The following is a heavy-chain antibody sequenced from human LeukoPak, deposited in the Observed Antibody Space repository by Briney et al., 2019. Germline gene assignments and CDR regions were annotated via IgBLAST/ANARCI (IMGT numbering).Heavy chain of an antibody. CDR1: GFTFSSYE. D-gene: IGHD7-27*01. J-gene: IGHJ4*02. CDR3: GSLTEVFDF. V-gene: IGHV3-48*03. CDR2: ISSSRTTT. Sequence: GGSLRLSCAASGFTFSSYEMNWVRQAPGKGLEWVSYISSSRTTTYYADSVKGRFTISRDNAKNSLYLQTDSLRAEDTAVYYCGSLTEVFDFWGQGTLVTVSS.